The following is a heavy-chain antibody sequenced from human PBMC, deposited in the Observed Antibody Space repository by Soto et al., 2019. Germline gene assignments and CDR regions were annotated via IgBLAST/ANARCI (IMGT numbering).Heavy chain of an antibody. CDR1: GGSISSYY. V-gene: IGHV4-59*01. CDR3: VRDLRQTSRSGVAYNWFDP. D-gene: IGHD6-25*01. J-gene: IGHJ5*02. CDR2: SGST. Sequence: PSETLSLTCTVSGGSISSYYRSWIRQPPGKGLEWIGYSGSTNYNPSLKSRLTISVDASKNQFSLKLSSVTAADTAVYYCVRDLRQTSRSGVAYNWFDPWGEGTLVTVSS.